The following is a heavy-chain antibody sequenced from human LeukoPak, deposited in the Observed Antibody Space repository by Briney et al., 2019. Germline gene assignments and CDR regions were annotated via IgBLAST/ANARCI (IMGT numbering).Heavy chain of an antibody. V-gene: IGHV3-23*01. J-gene: IGHJ5*02. D-gene: IGHD2-2*01. CDR3: AKNRGIGSADWFDP. CDR2: LSGSGRTT. Sequence: PGGSLRLSCSASGFLFSNYAMSWVRQAPGKGLEWISALSGSGRTTYYADSVEGRFTISRDNSGNTLYLQMNSLTVEDTALYYCAKNRGIGSADWFDPWGQGTLVTVSS. CDR1: GFLFSNYA.